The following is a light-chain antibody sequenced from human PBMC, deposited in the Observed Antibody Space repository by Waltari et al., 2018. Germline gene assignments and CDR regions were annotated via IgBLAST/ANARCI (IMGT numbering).Light chain of an antibody. CDR1: QDISHY. CDR3: QHFDNLLFT. J-gene: IGKJ2*01. Sequence: DIQVTQSPSSLSASVGDRVTITCQASQDISHYLNGYQQRPGKAPKVLIYDATLLKIGVPSRFSGSGSGTDFTFAITGLQPEDAATYYCQHFDNLLFTFGQGTKLEI. CDR2: DAT. V-gene: IGKV1-33*01.